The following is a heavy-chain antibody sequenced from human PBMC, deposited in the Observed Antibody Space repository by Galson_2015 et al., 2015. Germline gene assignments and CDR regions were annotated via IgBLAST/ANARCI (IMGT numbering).Heavy chain of an antibody. CDR1: GFTFTSAS. D-gene: IGHD1-26*01. V-gene: IGHV3-15*01. J-gene: IGHJ4*02. Sequence: SLRLSCAASGFTFTSASMSWLRQAPWKGLEWVAQIKSKGARGATDYAAPGRGRFTISRDDSTATIHLQMNSLQTEDTATYYCVTDGPAVGAGEVDYWGQGTLVT. CDR2: IKSKGARGAT. CDR3: VTDGPAVGAGEVDY.